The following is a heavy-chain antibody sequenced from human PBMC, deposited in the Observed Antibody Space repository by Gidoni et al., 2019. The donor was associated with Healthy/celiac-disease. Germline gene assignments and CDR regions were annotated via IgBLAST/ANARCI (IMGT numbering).Heavy chain of an antibody. Sequence: QVQLVQSGAEVKKPGASVQVSCKASGYTFPGYYMHWVRQAPGQGLEWMGWINPNSGGTNYAQKLQGRVTMTRDTSISTAYMELSRLRSDDTAVYYCAREAPTTVVSPLDYWGQGTLVTVSS. CDR3: AREAPTTVVSPLDY. J-gene: IGHJ4*02. D-gene: IGHD4-17*01. CDR2: INPNSGGT. CDR1: GYTFPGYY. V-gene: IGHV1-2*02.